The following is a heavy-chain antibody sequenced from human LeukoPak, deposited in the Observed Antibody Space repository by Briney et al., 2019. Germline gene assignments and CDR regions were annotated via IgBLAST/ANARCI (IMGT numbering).Heavy chain of an antibody. Sequence: ASVKVSCKASGGTFSSYAISWVRQAPGQGLEWMGGIIPIFGTANYAQKFQGRVTITADESTSTGYMELSSLRSEDTAVYYCATDRIAAAGTGNFDYWGQGTLVTVSS. CDR2: IIPIFGTA. D-gene: IGHD6-13*01. J-gene: IGHJ4*02. V-gene: IGHV1-69*13. CDR3: ATDRIAAAGTGNFDY. CDR1: GGTFSSYA.